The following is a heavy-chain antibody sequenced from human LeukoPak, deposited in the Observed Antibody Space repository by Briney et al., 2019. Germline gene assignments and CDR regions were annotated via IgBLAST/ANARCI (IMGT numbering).Heavy chain of an antibody. J-gene: IGHJ4*02. CDR3: ARDNRGSGYSGYEKPVAGTTLRY. D-gene: IGHD5-12*01. V-gene: IGHV7-4-1*02. Sequence: ASVKVSCKASGYTFTSYAMNWVRQAPGQGLEWMGWINTNTGNPTYAQGFTGRFVFSLDTSVSTAYLQISSLKSEDTAVYYCARDNRGSGYSGYEKPVAGTTLRYWGQGTLVTVSS. CDR1: GYTFTSYA. CDR2: INTNTGNP.